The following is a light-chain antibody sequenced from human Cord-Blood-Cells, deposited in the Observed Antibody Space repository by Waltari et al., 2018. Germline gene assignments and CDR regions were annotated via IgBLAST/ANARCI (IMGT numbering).Light chain of an antibody. J-gene: IGKJ3*01. CDR2: LGS. CDR3: MQALQTPWA. V-gene: IGKV2-28*01. Sequence: IVMTQYPLSLPVTPREPASISCRSSQSLLHSNGYNYLDWYLQKPGQSPQLLIYLGSNRASGVPDRFSGSGSGTDFTLKISRVEAEDVGVYYCMQALQTPWAFGPGTKVDIK. CDR1: QSLLHSNGYNY.